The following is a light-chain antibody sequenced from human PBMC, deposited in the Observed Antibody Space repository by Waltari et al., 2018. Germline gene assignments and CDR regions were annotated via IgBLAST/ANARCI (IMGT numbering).Light chain of an antibody. J-gene: IGLJ3*02. V-gene: IGLV2-14*03. CDR2: DVT. CDR1: SSDVGAYNY. Sequence: QSALTQPASVSVSPGQSITISCTGTSSDVGAYNYVSWYQHHPGKAPKLRVYDVTKRPSGVSDRVSGSKASNTASLTIQGLQAEDEADYYCRSDINATTGVFGGRTKLTVL. CDR3: RSDINATTGV.